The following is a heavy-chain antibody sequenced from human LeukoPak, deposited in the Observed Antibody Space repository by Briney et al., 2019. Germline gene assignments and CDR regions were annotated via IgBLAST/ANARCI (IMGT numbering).Heavy chain of an antibody. J-gene: IGHJ3*02. Sequence: GRSLRLSCAASGFTFSSYGMHWVRQAPGKGLEWVAVIWYDGSNKYYAGSVKGRFTISRDNSKNTLYLQMNSLRAEDTAVYYCAREITVDDAFDIWGQGTMVTVSS. V-gene: IGHV3-33*01. CDR3: AREITVDDAFDI. D-gene: IGHD3-16*01. CDR1: GFTFSSYG. CDR2: IWYDGSNK.